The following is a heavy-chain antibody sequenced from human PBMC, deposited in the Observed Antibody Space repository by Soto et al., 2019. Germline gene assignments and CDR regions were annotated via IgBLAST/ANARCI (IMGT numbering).Heavy chain of an antibody. J-gene: IGHJ4*02. CDR2: ISYDGSNK. CDR3: AKERRDTAAEFDY. V-gene: IGHV3-30*18. Sequence: QVQLVESGGGVVQPGRSLRLSCAASGFTFSSYGMHWVRQAPGKGLEWVAVISYDGSNKYYADSVKGRFTISRDNSKNTLYLQMNSLGAEDTAVYYCAKERRDTAAEFDYWGQGTLVTVSS. CDR1: GFTFSSYG. D-gene: IGHD5-18*01.